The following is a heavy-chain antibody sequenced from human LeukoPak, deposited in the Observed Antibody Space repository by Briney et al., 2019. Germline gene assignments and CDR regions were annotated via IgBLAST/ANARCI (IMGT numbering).Heavy chain of an antibody. D-gene: IGHD5-18*01. Sequence: SETLSLTCTVSGGSISSYYWSWIRQPPGKGLEWIGYIYTSGSTNYNPSLKSRVTISVDTSKNQFSLKLSSVTAADTAVYYCARRGYSYGQDAFDIWGQGTMVTVSS. V-gene: IGHV4-4*09. CDR2: IYTSGST. CDR1: GGSISSYY. CDR3: ARRGYSYGQDAFDI. J-gene: IGHJ3*02.